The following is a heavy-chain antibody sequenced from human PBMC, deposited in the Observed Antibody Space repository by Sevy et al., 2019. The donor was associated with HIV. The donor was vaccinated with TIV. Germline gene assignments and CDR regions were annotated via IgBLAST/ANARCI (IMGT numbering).Heavy chain of an antibody. CDR2: IRGSGGST. V-gene: IGHV3-23*01. J-gene: IGHJ6*02. CDR3: HGDYDSSQLASYYYYGMDV. Sequence: GGSLRLSCAASGFTFSSYAMSWVRQAPGKGLEWVSTIRGSGGSTYYAVSVKGRFTISRDNSKNTLYFQMNSLRAEDTAVYYCHGDYDSSQLASYYYYGMDVWGQGTTVTVSS. CDR1: GFTFSSYA. D-gene: IGHD3-22*01.